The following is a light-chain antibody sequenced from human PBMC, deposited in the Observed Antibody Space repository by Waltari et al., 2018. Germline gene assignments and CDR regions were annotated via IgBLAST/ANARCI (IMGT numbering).Light chain of an antibody. V-gene: IGKV4-1*01. CDR2: WAS. CDR3: QQYYTTPYT. Sequence: DIVMTQSPDSLAMSLGDRATINCKSSQSVLYSANNKNYLAWYQQKPGQPPNLLIYWASTRESGVPDRFSGSGSETDFTLTISSLQAEDVAVYYCQQYYTTPYTFGQGTKLEIK. CDR1: QSVLYSANNKNY. J-gene: IGKJ2*01.